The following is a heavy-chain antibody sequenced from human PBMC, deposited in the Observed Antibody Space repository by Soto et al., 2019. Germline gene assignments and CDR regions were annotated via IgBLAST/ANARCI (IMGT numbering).Heavy chain of an antibody. V-gene: IGHV3-13*01. Sequence: EVQLVESGGGLVQPGGSLRLSCAASGFTFNSYDMHWVRQPTGKGLEWVSAIGISGDTHYPGSVKGRFTISRENAKNSMYLQTNSLSAGDTAVYYCARGSGYPHDYNGMDVWGKGTKVTVSS. CDR1: GFTFNSYD. CDR2: IGISGDT. J-gene: IGHJ6*04. D-gene: IGHD3-22*01. CDR3: ARGSGYPHDYNGMDV.